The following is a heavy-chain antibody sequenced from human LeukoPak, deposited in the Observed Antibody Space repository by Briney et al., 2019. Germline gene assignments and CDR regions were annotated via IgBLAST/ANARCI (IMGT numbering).Heavy chain of an antibody. CDR2: IYYSGST. CDR1: GGSISGYY. J-gene: IGHJ4*02. CDR3: ARSIGYCSSTSCYPTWVDY. Sequence: SETLSLTCSVSGGSISGYYWSWSRQPPGKGLEWIGYIYYSGSTNYNPSLKSRVTISVDTSKNQFSLKLSSVTAADTAVYYCARSIGYCSSTSCYPTWVDYWGQGTLVTVSS. D-gene: IGHD2-2*01. V-gene: IGHV4-59*01.